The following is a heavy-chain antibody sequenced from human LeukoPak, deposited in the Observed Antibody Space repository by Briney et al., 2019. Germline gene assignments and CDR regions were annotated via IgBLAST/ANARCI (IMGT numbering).Heavy chain of an antibody. CDR2: ISSSGSSP. CDR3: ATAETWNDAYGDY. V-gene: IGHV3-23*01. Sequence: GGSLRLSCGASGFTFSIYAMGWVRRPPGKGLEWLSGISSSGSSPYYADSVKGRFTVSRDNSKNTLYLQMNSLRAEDTAVYYCATAETWNDAYGDYWGQGTLVTVSS. D-gene: IGHD1-1*01. CDR1: GFTFSIYA. J-gene: IGHJ4*02.